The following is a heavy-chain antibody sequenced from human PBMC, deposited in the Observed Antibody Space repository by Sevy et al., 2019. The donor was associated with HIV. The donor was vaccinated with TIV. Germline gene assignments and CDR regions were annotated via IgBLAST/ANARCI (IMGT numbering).Heavy chain of an antibody. CDR2: INPNSGGT. CDR3: AREGIYNYYYGMDV. CDR1: GYTFTGYY. V-gene: IGHV1-2*06. Sequence: ASVKVSCKASGYTFTGYYMHWVRQAPGQGLEWMGRINPNSGGTNYAQKFQGRVTMTRDTSISTAYMELRRLRSDDTAVYYCAREGIYNYYYGMDVWGQGTTVTVSS. D-gene: IGHD3-10*01. J-gene: IGHJ6*02.